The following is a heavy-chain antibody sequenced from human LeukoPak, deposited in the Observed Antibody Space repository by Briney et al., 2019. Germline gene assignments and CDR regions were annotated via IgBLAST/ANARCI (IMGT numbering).Heavy chain of an antibody. CDR2: INSNSKTT. V-gene: IGHV3-48*01. D-gene: IGHD2-15*01. CDR1: GFTFSSYS. CDR3: ARDHRTLYCSGGSCYSPGY. Sequence: GGSLRLSCAASGFTFSSYSMNWVRQAPGKGLECVSYINSNSKTTWYADSVKGRFTISRDNAKNSLYLQMNSLSAEDTAVYYCARDHRTLYCSGGSCYSPGYWGQGTLVTVSS. J-gene: IGHJ4*02.